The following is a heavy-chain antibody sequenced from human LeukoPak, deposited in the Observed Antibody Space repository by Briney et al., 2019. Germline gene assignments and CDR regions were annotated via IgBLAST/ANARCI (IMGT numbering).Heavy chain of an antibody. D-gene: IGHD1-26*01. Sequence: SPSLSLTCTVTGGSISSYYWTWIRHPPGNGLEWVGFIYYSERTKSNPSLKSRVTISVPSSKNLYSLKLSSVTAADTAVNYRARTQVGIVGATKFAYWGEGTLVTVSS. V-gene: IGHV4-59*08. CDR1: GGSISSYY. CDR3: ARTQVGIVGATKFAY. J-gene: IGHJ4*02. CDR2: IYYSERT.